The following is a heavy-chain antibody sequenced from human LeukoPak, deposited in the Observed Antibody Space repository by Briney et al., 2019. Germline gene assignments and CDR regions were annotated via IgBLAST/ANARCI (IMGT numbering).Heavy chain of an antibody. CDR1: GFTFSSYA. J-gene: IGHJ4*02. D-gene: IGHD3-16*01. CDR2: VSASGAST. CDR3: AKTLPAANFFDC. V-gene: IGHV3-23*01. Sequence: GGSLRLSCVVSGFTFSSYAMSWVRQAPGKGLEWASTVSASGASTFYADSVKGRFTISRDSSKNTLYLQVNSLRAEDTAIYYCAKTLPAANFFDCGGQGTLVTVSP.